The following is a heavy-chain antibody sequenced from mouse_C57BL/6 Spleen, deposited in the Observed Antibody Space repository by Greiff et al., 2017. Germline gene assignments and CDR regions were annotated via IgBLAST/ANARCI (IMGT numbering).Heavy chain of an antibody. J-gene: IGHJ1*03. CDR1: GFTFSDYG. CDR2: ISSGSSTI. Sequence: EVQRVESGGGLVKPGGSLKLSCAASGFTFSDYGMHWVRQAPEKGLEWVAYISSGSSTIYYADTVKGRFTISRDNAKNTLFLQMTSLRSEDTAMYYCARPPSYYSNYVGYFDVWGTGTTVTVSS. D-gene: IGHD2-5*01. CDR3: ARPPSYYSNYVGYFDV. V-gene: IGHV5-17*01.